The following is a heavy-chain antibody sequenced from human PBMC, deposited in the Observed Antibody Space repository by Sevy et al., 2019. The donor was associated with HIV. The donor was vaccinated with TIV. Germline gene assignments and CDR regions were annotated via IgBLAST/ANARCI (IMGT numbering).Heavy chain of an antibody. V-gene: IGHV3-9*01. J-gene: IGHJ4*02. CDR3: AKGANYGDLTGYYFDY. D-gene: IGHD4-17*01. Sequence: GGSLRLSCAASGFTFDDYAMHWVRQAPGKGLEWVSGITWNSGSIGYADSVKGRFTISRDNAKNSLYLQMNSLTAEDTAFYYCAKGANYGDLTGYYFDYWGQRTLVTVSS. CDR2: ITWNSGSI. CDR1: GFTFDDYA.